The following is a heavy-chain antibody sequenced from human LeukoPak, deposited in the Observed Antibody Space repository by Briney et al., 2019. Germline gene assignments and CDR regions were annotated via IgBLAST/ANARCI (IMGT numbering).Heavy chain of an antibody. D-gene: IGHD6-19*01. CDR3: ARWGAVAGTGWFDP. V-gene: IGHV1-18*01. CDR1: GYTFTHYD. Sequence: ASVKVSCKASGYTFTHYDITWVRQAPGQGLEWMGWISAYNGNTDYAQKLQGRVTMTTDTSTSTAYMELRSLRPDDTAVYYCARWGAVAGTGWFDPWGQGTLVTVSS. J-gene: IGHJ5*02. CDR2: ISAYNGNT.